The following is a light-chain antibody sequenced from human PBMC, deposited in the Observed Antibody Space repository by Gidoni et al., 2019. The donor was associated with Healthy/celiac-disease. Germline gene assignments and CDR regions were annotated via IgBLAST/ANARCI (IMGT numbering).Light chain of an antibody. CDR3: QQSYSTPWT. CDR1: QRISSY. V-gene: IGKV1-39*01. CDR2: AAS. J-gene: IGKJ1*01. Sequence: IQMTQSPSSLSASVGDRVTIPCRASQRISSYLTWYQQKPGKAPKLLIYAASSLQSGVPSRFSGSGSGTDFTLTISSLQPEDFATYYCQQSYSTPWTFGQGTKVEIK.